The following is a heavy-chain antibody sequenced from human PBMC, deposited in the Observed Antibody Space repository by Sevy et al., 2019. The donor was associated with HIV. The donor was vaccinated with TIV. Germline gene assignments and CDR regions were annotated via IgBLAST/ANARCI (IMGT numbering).Heavy chain of an antibody. CDR2: IWSDGAYQ. CDR1: GFTFSNYA. Sequence: GGSLRLSCAATGFTFSNYAMHWVRQAPGKGMEWVAIIWSDGAYQYHGDSVKGRFTISRDNSKNTRYLQMNNVRVEDTAVYYCARGGYYYDKAAYYALDSWGQGTLVTVSS. V-gene: IGHV3-33*01. D-gene: IGHD3-22*01. J-gene: IGHJ4*02. CDR3: ARGGYYYDKAAYYALDS.